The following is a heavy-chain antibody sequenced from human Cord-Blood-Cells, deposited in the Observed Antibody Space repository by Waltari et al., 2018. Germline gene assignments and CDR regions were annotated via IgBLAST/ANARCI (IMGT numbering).Heavy chain of an antibody. CDR2: ISYDGSNK. D-gene: IGHD1-20*01. CDR3: ARGLNYYFDY. V-gene: IGHV3-30-3*01. J-gene: IGHJ4*02. Sequence: QVQLVESGGGVVQPGRSLRLSCAASGFTFSSYAMHWVRQAPGKGLEWVAVISYDGSNKYYADTVKGRFTISGDNSKNTLYLQMNSLRAEDTAVYYCARGLNYYFDYWGQGTLVTVSS. CDR1: GFTFSSYA.